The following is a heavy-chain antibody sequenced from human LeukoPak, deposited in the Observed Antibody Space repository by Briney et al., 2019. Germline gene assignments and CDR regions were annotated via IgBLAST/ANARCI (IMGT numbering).Heavy chain of an antibody. CDR3: ARLILGITVTTPDY. Sequence: SEALSLTCAVSGYSISSGYYWGWIRQPPGKGLEWIGSIYHSGSTYYNPSLKSRVTISVDTSKNQFSLKLSSVTAADTAVYYCARLILGITVTTPDYWGQGTLVTVSS. V-gene: IGHV4-38-2*01. D-gene: IGHD4-11*01. CDR2: IYHSGST. CDR1: GYSISSGYY. J-gene: IGHJ4*02.